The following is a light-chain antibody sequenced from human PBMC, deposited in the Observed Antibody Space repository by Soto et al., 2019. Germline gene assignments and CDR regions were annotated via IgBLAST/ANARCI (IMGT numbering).Light chain of an antibody. J-gene: IGLJ2*01. Sequence: QPVLTQPPSVSGSPGQSVTISCTGTSNDVGSYNRVSWYQQPPGTAPKLIIYEVSDRPSGVPNRFSGSKSGNTASLTISGLQAEDEADYYCSSYTSSSTLAFGGGTQLTVL. CDR1: SNDVGSYNR. CDR3: SSYTSSSTLA. V-gene: IGLV2-18*02. CDR2: EVS.